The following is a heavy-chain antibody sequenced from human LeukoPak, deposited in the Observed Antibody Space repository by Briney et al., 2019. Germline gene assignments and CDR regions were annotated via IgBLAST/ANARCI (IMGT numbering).Heavy chain of an antibody. CDR3: ARERWDRLDY. V-gene: IGHV3-48*03. Sequence: GGSLRLSCAASGFTFSSYEMNWVRQAPGKGLEWVSYISSSGSTIYYADSVKGRFTISRDNAKNSLYLQMNSLRAEDTAVYYCARERWDRLDYWGQGTLVTVSS. CDR1: GFTFSSYE. D-gene: IGHD1-26*01. CDR2: ISSSGSTI. J-gene: IGHJ4*02.